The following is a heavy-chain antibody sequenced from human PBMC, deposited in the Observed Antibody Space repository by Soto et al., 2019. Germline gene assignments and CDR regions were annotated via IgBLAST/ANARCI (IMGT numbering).Heavy chain of an antibody. Sequence: QVQLQESGPGLVKPSGTLSLTCAVSGGSISTNNWWSWVRQPPGKGLEWIGEIYHTGGTNYNPSLKSRVAMSVDMSKNQFSLNLNSVTAADPAVYYCASEKGAGTYMGFDYWGQGTLVTVSS. CDR3: ASEKGAGTYMGFDY. J-gene: IGHJ4*02. CDR1: GGSISTNNW. D-gene: IGHD3-10*01. V-gene: IGHV4-4*02. CDR2: IYHTGGT.